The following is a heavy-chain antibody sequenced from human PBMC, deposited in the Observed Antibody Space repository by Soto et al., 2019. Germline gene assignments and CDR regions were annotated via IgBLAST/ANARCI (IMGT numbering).Heavy chain of an antibody. Sequence: QVQLVQSGAEVKNPGASVKVSFQASNYLFGAFGITWLRQAPGQGLEWMGWITPYNGNTHYAEKFQDRVTMTADKSTTTAYMEVRRLTSDDTAVYFCARISARRNDFDVWGQGTVVTVSS. J-gene: IGHJ3*01. CDR1: NYLFGAFG. CDR3: ARISARRNDFDV. V-gene: IGHV1-18*01. CDR2: ITPYNGNT.